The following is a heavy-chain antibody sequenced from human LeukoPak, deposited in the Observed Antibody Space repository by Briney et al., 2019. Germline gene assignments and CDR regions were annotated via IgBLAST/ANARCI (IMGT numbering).Heavy chain of an antibody. CDR1: GFTFTNYS. D-gene: IGHD2-21*02. V-gene: IGHV3-21*01. J-gene: IGHJ4*02. CDR3: ARSGGDFDPYYFDY. Sequence: PGRSLRLSCAASGFTFTNYSMNWVRQAPGKGLEWVSSISSSSTYMFYADSLKGRFTISRDNTRNSLYLQMNSLRAEDTAVYYCARSGGDFDPYYFDYWGQGTLVTVSS. CDR2: ISSSSTYM.